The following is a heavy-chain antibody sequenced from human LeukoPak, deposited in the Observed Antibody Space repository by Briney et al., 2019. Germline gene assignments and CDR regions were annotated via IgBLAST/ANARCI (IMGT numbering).Heavy chain of an antibody. CDR3: ARDLRVLDLEDAFDI. Sequence: GGSLRLSCAASGFTFSSYSMNWVRQAPGKGLEWVSSISSSSSYIYYADSVKGRFTISRDNAKNSLYLQMNSLRAEDTAVYYCARDLRVLDLEDAFDIWGQGTMVTVSS. D-gene: IGHD3-10*02. V-gene: IGHV3-21*01. CDR1: GFTFSSYS. CDR2: ISSSSSYI. J-gene: IGHJ3*02.